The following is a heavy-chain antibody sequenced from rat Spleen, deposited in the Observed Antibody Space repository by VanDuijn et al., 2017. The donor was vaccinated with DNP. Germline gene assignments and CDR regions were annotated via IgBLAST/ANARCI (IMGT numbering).Heavy chain of an antibody. J-gene: IGHJ2*01. CDR1: GFNFNDNW. Sequence: EVKLVESGGGLVQPGKSLKLSCAASGFNFNDNWMGWVRQAPGKGLEWIGEINKESGTIIYSPSLKDKFAISRDNAQNTLYLQMNKLGYEDTVIYYCAKVPTYGGYSDYFDYWGQGVMVTVSS. CDR3: AKVPTYGGYSDYFDY. V-gene: IGHV4-2*01. CDR2: INKESGTI. D-gene: IGHD1-11*01.